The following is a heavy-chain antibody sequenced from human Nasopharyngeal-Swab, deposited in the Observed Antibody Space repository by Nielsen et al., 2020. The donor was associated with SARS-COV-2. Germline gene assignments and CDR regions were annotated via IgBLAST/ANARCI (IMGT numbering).Heavy chain of an antibody. CDR2: ISSSSSTI. CDR3: ARAVDIVVVVAASDY. J-gene: IGHJ4*02. D-gene: IGHD2-15*01. Sequence: WIRQPPGKGLEWVSSISSSSSTIYYADSVKGRFTISRDNAKNSLYLQMNSLRAEDTAVYYCARAVDIVVVVAASDYWGQGTLVTVSS. V-gene: IGHV3-48*04.